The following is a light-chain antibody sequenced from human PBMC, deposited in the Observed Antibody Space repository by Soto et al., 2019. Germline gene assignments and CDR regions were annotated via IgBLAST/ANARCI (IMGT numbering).Light chain of an antibody. V-gene: IGKV1-9*01. CDR3: QQVNVYPST. CDR2: DAS. Sequence: PLTQSPFSPSASVGDRVTITCRASQGISSYLGWYQQKPGKAPNLLIYDASTLHSGVPSRFSGGGSGTDFTLTISSLQPEDFATYYCQQVNVYPSTFGGGTKVDIK. J-gene: IGKJ4*01. CDR1: QGISSY.